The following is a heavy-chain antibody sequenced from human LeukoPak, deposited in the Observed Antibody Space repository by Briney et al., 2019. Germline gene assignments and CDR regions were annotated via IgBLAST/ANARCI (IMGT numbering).Heavy chain of an antibody. Sequence: GGSLRLSCAASGSTFSNYGMHWVRQAPGKGLEWAGVIWYDGSNKFYADSVKGRFTISRDNSKNTLYLQMNSLRAEDTAVYYCAGNYGPYYFDYWGQGTLVTVSS. CDR3: AGNYGPYYFDY. J-gene: IGHJ4*02. CDR1: GSTFSNYG. D-gene: IGHD3-10*01. V-gene: IGHV3-33*01. CDR2: IWYDGSNK.